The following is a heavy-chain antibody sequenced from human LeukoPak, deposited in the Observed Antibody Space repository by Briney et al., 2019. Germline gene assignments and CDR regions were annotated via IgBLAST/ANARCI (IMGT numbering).Heavy chain of an antibody. V-gene: IGHV3-21*01. Sequence: PGGSLRLSCTASGFSFSSYWMCWVRQAPGKGLEWVSSISSSSSYIYYADSLKGRFTISRDNAKNSLFLQMNSLRAEDTAVYFCARGDSSGWRGVYYFDSWGQGILVTVSS. D-gene: IGHD6-19*01. CDR1: GFSFSSYW. CDR2: ISSSSSYI. J-gene: IGHJ4*02. CDR3: ARGDSSGWRGVYYFDS.